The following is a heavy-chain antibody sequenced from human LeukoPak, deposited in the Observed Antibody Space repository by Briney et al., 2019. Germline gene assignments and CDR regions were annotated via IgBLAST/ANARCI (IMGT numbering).Heavy chain of an antibody. CDR1: GGSISSHY. CDR2: IYYSGST. D-gene: IGHD6-25*01. J-gene: IGHJ6*03. V-gene: IGHV4-59*11. CDR3: ALGGCYMDV. Sequence: SETLSLTCTVSGGSISSHYWSWIRQPPGKGLEWIGYIYYSGSTNYNPSLKSRVTISVDTSKNQFSLKLSSVTAADTAVYYCALGGCYMDVWGKGTTVTVSS.